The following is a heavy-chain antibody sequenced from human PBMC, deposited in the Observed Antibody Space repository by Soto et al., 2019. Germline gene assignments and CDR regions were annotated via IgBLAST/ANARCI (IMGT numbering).Heavy chain of an antibody. V-gene: IGHV3-30*03. J-gene: IGHJ5*02. CDR3: TRGTAMAYQWLDP. D-gene: IGHD5-18*01. CDR1: GFTFSAYG. Sequence: QVELVESGGGVVQPGRSLRLSCEASGFTFSAYGMHWVRQAPGKGLEWVAAISHDGSDTYYADSVKSRFTISRDNSKNTLYLQMYSLRSADTAIYSWTRGTAMAYQWLDPWGQGTLVTVSS. CDR2: ISHDGSDT.